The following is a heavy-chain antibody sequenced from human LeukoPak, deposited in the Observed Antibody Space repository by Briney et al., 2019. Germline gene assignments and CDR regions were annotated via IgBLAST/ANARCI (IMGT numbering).Heavy chain of an antibody. Sequence: GGSLRLSCAASGFTFSSYAMSWVRQAPGKGLEWVSAISGSGGSTYYADSVKGRFTISRDNAKNSLYLQMNSLRAEDTAVYYCARDPSLGSSWYGWYFDLWGRGTQVTVSS. CDR3: ARDPSLGSSWYGWYFDL. V-gene: IGHV3-23*01. CDR1: GFTFSSYA. CDR2: ISGSGGST. J-gene: IGHJ2*01. D-gene: IGHD6-13*01.